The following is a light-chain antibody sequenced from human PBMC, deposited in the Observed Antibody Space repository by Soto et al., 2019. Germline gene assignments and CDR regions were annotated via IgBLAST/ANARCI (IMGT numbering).Light chain of an antibody. CDR1: QSVSSSH. V-gene: IGKV3-20*01. J-gene: IGKJ3*01. Sequence: IVLTQSPGTLSLSPGERATLSCRASQSVSSSHLAWYQQKPVQAPRLLISGASSRATGIPDRFSGSGSGTDFTLTISRLEPEDFAVYYCQQYGSSPPRFTFGPGTKVDIK. CDR3: QQYGSSPPRFT. CDR2: GAS.